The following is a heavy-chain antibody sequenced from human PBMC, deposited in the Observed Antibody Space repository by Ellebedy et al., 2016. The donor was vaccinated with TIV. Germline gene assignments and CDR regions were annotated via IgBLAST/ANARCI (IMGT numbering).Heavy chain of an antibody. V-gene: IGHV3-30*01. CDR2: ISYDGSNG. J-gene: IGHJ6*02. D-gene: IGHD5-12*01. CDR3: AREGGADVARYTYYYYGMDV. Sequence: PGGSLRLSCAASGFTFSSYAMHWVRQAPGKGLEWVAVISYDGSNGYYADSVKGRFTISRDNSKNTLYLQMNSLRAEDTAVYYCAREGGADVARYTYYYYGMDVWGQGTTVTVSS. CDR1: GFTFSSYA.